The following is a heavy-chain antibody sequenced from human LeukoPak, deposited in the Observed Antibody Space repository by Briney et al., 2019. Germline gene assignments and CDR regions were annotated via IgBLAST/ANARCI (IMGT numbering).Heavy chain of an antibody. CDR2: IYYSGST. Sequence: SQTLSLTCTVSGGSISSGGYYWSWIRQHPGKGLEWIGYIYYSGSTYYNPSLKSRVTISVDTSKNQFSLKLSSVTAADTAVYYCARLFGKYYYDSSGYLDYWGQGTLVTVSS. CDR3: ARLFGKYYYDSSGYLDY. V-gene: IGHV4-31*03. CDR1: GGSISSGGYY. J-gene: IGHJ4*02. D-gene: IGHD3-22*01.